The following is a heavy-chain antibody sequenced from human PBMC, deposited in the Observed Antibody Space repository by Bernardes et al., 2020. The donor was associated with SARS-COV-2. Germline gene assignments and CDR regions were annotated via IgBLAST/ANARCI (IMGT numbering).Heavy chain of an antibody. D-gene: IGHD6-13*01. Sequence: GGSLRLSCSVSGFTFSNYAMHWVRQAPGKGLEWVAVIWYDGSNTYYADSVKGRFTISRDNSKNTLYLQMNSLRAEDTAVYYCARTGIAAAGGYYYGMDVWGQGTTVTVSS. CDR2: IWYDGSNT. V-gene: IGHV3-33*08. CDR1: GFTFSNYA. CDR3: ARTGIAAAGGYYYGMDV. J-gene: IGHJ6*02.